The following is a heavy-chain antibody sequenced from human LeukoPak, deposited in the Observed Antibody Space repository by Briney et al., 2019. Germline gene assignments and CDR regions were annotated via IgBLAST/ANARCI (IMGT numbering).Heavy chain of an antibody. CDR2: ISWNSGRR. D-gene: IGHD3-9*01. CDR1: GFTFDDYA. CDR3: AKGPDYDILTPIDY. Sequence: PGGSLRLSCVGSGFTFDDYAMHWVRQAPGKGLEWVSGISWNSGRRGYADSVKGRFTISRDNAKTSLYLQMNSPRAEDMALYYCAKGPDYDILTPIDYWGQGTLVTVSS. J-gene: IGHJ4*02. V-gene: IGHV3-9*03.